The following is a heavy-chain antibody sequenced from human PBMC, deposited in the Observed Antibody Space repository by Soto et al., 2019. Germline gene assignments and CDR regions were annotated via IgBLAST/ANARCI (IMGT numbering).Heavy chain of an antibody. CDR2: ISYDGSNK. V-gene: IGHV3-30-3*01. CDR1: GFTFSSYA. J-gene: IGHJ1*01. D-gene: IGHD5-18*01. Sequence: QVQLVESGGGVVQPGRSLRLSCAASGFTFSSYAMHWVRQAPGKGLEWVAVISYDGSNKYYADSVKGRFTISRDNSKNTVYMQMNSLRAEDTAVYYCARGFLGFRVDTAMVPWGQGTLVTVSS. CDR3: ARGFLGFRVDTAMVP.